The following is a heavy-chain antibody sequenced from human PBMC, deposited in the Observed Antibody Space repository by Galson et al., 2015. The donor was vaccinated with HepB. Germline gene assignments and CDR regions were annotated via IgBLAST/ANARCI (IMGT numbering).Heavy chain of an antibody. CDR1: GGSISSYY. J-gene: IGHJ3*02. CDR2: IYYSGST. CDR3: ARDRRLCSSTSCYNAFDI. D-gene: IGHD2-2*02. Sequence: ETLSLTCTVSGGSISSYYWSWIRQPPGKGLEWIGYIYYSGSTNYNPSLKSRVTISVDTSKNQFSLKLSSVTAADTAVYYCARDRRLCSSTSCYNAFDIWGQGTMVTVSS. V-gene: IGHV4-59*01.